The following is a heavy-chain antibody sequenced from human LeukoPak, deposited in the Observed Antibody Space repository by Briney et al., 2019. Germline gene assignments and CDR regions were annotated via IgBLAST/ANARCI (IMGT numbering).Heavy chain of an antibody. V-gene: IGHV5-51*01. CDR3: ARIADYTFEMDV. CDR2: IYPADSDT. D-gene: IGHD4-11*01. J-gene: IGHJ6*02. CDR1: GYTFRSHW. Sequence: GESLKISSKGSGYTFRSHWIVCVRQMPGKGLGGMGSIYPADSDTKYSPSFKGQVTISGDKSTSTAYLQWSSLKASDTAMYYCARIADYTFEMDVWGQGTAVTVSS.